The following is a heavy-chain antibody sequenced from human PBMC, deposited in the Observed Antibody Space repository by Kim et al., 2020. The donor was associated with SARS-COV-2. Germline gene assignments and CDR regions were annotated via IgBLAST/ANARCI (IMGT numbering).Heavy chain of an antibody. D-gene: IGHD6-13*01. V-gene: IGHV5-51*01. J-gene: IGHJ3*02. Sequence: RYSPSFQGQVTISADKSISTAYLQWSSLKASDTAMYYCARLYSSHDAFDIWGQGTMVTVSS. CDR3: ARLYSSHDAFDI.